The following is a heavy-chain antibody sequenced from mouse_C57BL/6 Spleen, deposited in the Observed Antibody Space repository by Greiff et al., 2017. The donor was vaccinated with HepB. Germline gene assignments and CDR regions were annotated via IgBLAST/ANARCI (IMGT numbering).Heavy chain of an antibody. Sequence: VQLQQSGPVLVKPGASVKMSCKASGYTFTDYYMNWVKQSHGKSLEWIGVINPYNGGTSYNQKFKGKATLTVDKSSSTAYMELNSLTSEDSAVYYCARTTVVATDAMDDWGQGTSVTVSS. CDR3: ARTTVVATDAMDD. D-gene: IGHD1-1*01. CDR2: INPYNGGT. V-gene: IGHV1-19*01. CDR1: GYTFTDYY. J-gene: IGHJ4*01.